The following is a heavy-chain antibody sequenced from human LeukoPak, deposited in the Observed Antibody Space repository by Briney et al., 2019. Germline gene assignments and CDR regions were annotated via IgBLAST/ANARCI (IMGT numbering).Heavy chain of an antibody. CDR1: GYTFTSYY. V-gene: IGHV1-46*01. Sequence: ASVKVSCKASGYTFTSYYMHWVRQAPGQGLEWMGIINPSGGSTSYAQKFQGRVTMTTDTSTSTAYMELRSLRSDDTAVYYCARYCSSTSCYGRVYWGQGTLVTVSS. J-gene: IGHJ4*02. CDR2: INPSGGST. D-gene: IGHD2-2*01. CDR3: ARYCSSTSCYGRVY.